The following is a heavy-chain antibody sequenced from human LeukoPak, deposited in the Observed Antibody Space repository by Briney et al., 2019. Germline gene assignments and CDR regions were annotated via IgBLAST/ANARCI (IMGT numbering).Heavy chain of an antibody. CDR1: GFRFDDYA. V-gene: IGHV3-9*01. CDR3: AKAGDSSGYYLSSWFDP. Sequence: GGFLRLSCAASGFRFDDYAMHWVRHAPGKGLEWVSGISWNSDGIGYADAVKGRFTISRDNAENSLYLQMNSLRAEDTALYYCAKAGDSSGYYLSSWFDPWGQGTLVTVSS. J-gene: IGHJ5*02. CDR2: ISWNSDGI. D-gene: IGHD3-22*01.